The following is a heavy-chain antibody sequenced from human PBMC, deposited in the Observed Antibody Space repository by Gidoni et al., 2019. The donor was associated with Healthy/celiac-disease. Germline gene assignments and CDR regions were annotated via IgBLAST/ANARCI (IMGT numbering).Heavy chain of an antibody. J-gene: IGHJ4*02. D-gene: IGHD6-6*01. CDR3: ARGLLEYSSSSGATYDY. V-gene: IGHV4-34*01. CDR1: GGSFSGYY. Sequence: LQLQQWGAGLLKPSETLSLTCAVSGGSFSGYYWSWTRQPLGKGLEWIGESNHSGSTNYNPSLKSRVTISVDTSKNQFSLKLSSVTAADTAVYYCARGLLEYSSSSGATYDYWGQGTLVTVSS. CDR2: SNHSGST.